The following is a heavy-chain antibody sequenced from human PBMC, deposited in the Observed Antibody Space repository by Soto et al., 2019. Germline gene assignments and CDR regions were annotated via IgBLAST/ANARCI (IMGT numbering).Heavy chain of an antibody. CDR1: GYTFTGYY. Sequence: GASVKVSCKASGYTFTGYYMHWVRQAPGQGLEWMGWINPSGGRTSYAQKFQGRVTMTRDTSTSTVYMELSSLRSEDTAVYFCARARWELLLGDYWGQGTLVTVSS. V-gene: IGHV1-46*01. CDR2: INPSGGRT. D-gene: IGHD1-26*01. CDR3: ARARWELLLGDY. J-gene: IGHJ4*02.